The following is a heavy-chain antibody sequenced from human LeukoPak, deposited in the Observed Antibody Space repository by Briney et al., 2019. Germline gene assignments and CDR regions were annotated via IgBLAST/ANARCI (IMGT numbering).Heavy chain of an antibody. CDR1: GFTFISYG. CDR3: ARDYYEFWSGLRPDYFYYYFMDI. CDR2: ISSGSTCI. J-gene: IGHJ6*03. D-gene: IGHD3-3*01. Sequence: PGGSLRLSCTASGFTFISYGMNWVRQAPGKGLEWVACISSGSTCISYADPVKGRFTVSRDDAKRSVHLQMNSLRAEDTAVYFCARDYYEFWSGLRPDYFYYYFMDIWGNGTTVTVSS. V-gene: IGHV3-21*01.